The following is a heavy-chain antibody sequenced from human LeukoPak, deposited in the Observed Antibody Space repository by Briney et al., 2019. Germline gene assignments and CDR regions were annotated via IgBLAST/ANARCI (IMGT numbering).Heavy chain of an antibody. CDR2: IYTTGNT. CDR1: GGSISNGRYY. J-gene: IGHJ4*02. V-gene: IGHV4-61*02. Sequence: SETLSLTCTVSGGSISNGRYYWSWIRQPAGKGLEWIGRIYTTGNTNYNPSLKSRVTISVDPSNNQFSLNLSSVTAADTAVYYCARAFHCSTTSCYARGLDYWGQGALVTVSS. CDR3: ARAFHCSTTSCYARGLDY. D-gene: IGHD2-2*01.